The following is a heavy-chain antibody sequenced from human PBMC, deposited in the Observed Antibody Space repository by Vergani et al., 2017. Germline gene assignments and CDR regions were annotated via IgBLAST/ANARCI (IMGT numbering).Heavy chain of an antibody. CDR2: IYYSGST. D-gene: IGHD6-6*01. CDR1: GGSISSGGYY. V-gene: IGHV4-31*03. CDR3: ARVEYSSSDIDY. Sequence: QVQLQESGPGLVKPSQTLSLTCTVSGGSISSGGYYWGWIRQHPGKGLEWIGYIYYSGSTYYNPSLKSRFTISVDTSKNQFSLKLSSVKAADTAVYYCARVEYSSSDIDYWGQGTLVTVSS. J-gene: IGHJ4*02.